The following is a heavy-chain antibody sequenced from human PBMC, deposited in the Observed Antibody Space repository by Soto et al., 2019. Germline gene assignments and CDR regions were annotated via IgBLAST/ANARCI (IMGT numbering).Heavy chain of an antibody. CDR1: GGSISSYY. CDR2: IYYSGSN. J-gene: IGHJ4*02. D-gene: IGHD3-22*01. Sequence: QVQLQESGPGLVKPSETLSLTCTVSGGSISSYYWSWIRQPPGKGLEWIGYIYYSGSNNYNPSLKSRVTISVDTSKNQYSLKLSSVTAADTAVYYCARQDYYDSSGVFDYWGQGTLVTVSS. CDR3: ARQDYYDSSGVFDY. V-gene: IGHV4-59*08.